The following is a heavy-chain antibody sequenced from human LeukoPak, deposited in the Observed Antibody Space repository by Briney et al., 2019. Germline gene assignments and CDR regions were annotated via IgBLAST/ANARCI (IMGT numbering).Heavy chain of an antibody. J-gene: IGHJ4*02. CDR2: ISGRGGST. Sequence: PGGSLRLSCAASGFTFSSYAMSWVRQAPGKGLEWVSAISGRGGSTYYADSVKGRFTISRDNSKNTLYLQMNSLRAEDTAVYYCATRDFGVVLVDYWGQGTLVTVSS. CDR3: ATRDFGVVLVDY. D-gene: IGHD3-3*01. CDR1: GFTFSSYA. V-gene: IGHV3-23*01.